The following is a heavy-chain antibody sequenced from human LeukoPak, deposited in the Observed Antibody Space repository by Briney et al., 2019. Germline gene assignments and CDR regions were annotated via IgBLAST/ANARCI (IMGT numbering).Heavy chain of an antibody. V-gene: IGHV3-7*03. Sequence: GGSLRLSCAASGFTFSNYWMTWVRQAPGKGLVWVANINRDGSERYYVDSVKGRFTISRDDAKSSLYLQMNSLRAEDTAVYYCARRNAMDVWGQGTTVIVFS. J-gene: IGHJ6*02. CDR2: INRDGSER. CDR1: GFTFSNYW. CDR3: ARRNAMDV.